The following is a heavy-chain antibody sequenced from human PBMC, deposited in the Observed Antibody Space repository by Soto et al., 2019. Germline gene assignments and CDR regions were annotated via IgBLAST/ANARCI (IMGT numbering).Heavy chain of an antibody. J-gene: IGHJ4*02. V-gene: IGHV4-34*01. CDR2: ISQSGHT. Sequence: SETLSLTCSIYSGSFSGYYWSWIRQPPGKGLEWIGEISQSGHTNYSPSLKSRVSISIDTSKKQFSLNLASVAAADPAGYYLARAAKVSGSSQTRPDFWGQGTLVTVSS. CDR1: SGSFSGYY. D-gene: IGHD6-6*01. CDR3: ARAAKVSGSSQTRPDF.